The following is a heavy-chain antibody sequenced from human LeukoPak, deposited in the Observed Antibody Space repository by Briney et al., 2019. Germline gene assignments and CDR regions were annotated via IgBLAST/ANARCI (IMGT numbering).Heavy chain of an antibody. V-gene: IGHV4-34*01. J-gene: IGHJ5*02. CDR3: AKNGQSGFSFDP. D-gene: IGHD3-3*01. CDR1: GGSLNGHY. CDR2: GSESGGT. Sequence: PSETLSLTCAVYGGSLNGHYWSWIRQPPGKGLEWIGEGSESGGTKFNPSLKSRVTVSADTSKNQFSLKLNSVTAADTAVYYCAKNGQSGFSFDPWGQGTLVTVSS.